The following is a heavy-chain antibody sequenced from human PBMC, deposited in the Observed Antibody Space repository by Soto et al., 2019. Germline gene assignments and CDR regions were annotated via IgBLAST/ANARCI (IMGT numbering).Heavy chain of an antibody. CDR3: ARVRGAPLDGFDI. D-gene: IGHD1-26*01. J-gene: IGHJ3*02. CDR1: GGSITSHY. Sequence: SETLSLTCTVSGGSITSHYWSWIRQPPGKGLEWIGYIFYSGSTKYNPSLTSRVTLSVDTSKNQLSLKLTSVNTADTAVYYCARVRGAPLDGFDIWGQGTLVTISS. CDR2: IFYSGST. V-gene: IGHV4-59*11.